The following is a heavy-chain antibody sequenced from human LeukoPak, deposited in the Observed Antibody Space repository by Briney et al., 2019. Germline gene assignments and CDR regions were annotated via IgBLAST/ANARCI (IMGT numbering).Heavy chain of an antibody. D-gene: IGHD4-23*01. CDR1: GFTFSSYA. Sequence: GGSLRLSCAASGFTFSSYAMSWVRQAPGKGLEWVSTISNSDDSTYYADSVKGRFTISRDNSENTLFLRMNSLRAEDTAVYYCARAEGYGGELDSWGRGTLVTVSS. CDR2: ISNSDDST. V-gene: IGHV3-23*01. J-gene: IGHJ4*02. CDR3: ARAEGYGGELDS.